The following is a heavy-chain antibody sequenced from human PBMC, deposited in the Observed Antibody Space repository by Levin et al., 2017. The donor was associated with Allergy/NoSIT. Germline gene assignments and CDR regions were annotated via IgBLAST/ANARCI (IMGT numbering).Heavy chain of an antibody. Sequence: GESLKISCTGSGYNFPNYYITWVRQMPGKGLEWMGRIDPSDSYTKYSPSFEGHVTISIDNSINTAYLQWSSLKASDTATYYCARLFSRVANSDFPVWGKGTTVTVSS. CDR1: GYNFPNYY. CDR3: ARLFSRVANSDFPV. V-gene: IGHV5-10-1*01. J-gene: IGHJ6*03. D-gene: IGHD2/OR15-2a*01. CDR2: IDPSDSYT.